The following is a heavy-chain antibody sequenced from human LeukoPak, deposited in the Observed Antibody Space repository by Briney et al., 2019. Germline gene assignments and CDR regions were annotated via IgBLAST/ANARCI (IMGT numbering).Heavy chain of an antibody. Sequence: ASVKVSCKASGYTFTSYGISWVRQAPGQGLEWMGWISAYNGNTNYAQKLQGRVNMTTDTSTSTAYMELRSLRSDDTAVYYCARNSCSGGSCPRGLSWFDPWGQGTLVTVSS. CDR2: ISAYNGNT. CDR1: GYTFTSYG. J-gene: IGHJ5*02. D-gene: IGHD2-15*01. V-gene: IGHV1-18*01. CDR3: ARNSCSGGSCPRGLSWFDP.